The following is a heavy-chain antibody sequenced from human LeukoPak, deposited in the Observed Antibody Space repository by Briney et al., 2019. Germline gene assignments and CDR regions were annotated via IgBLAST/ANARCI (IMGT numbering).Heavy chain of an antibody. CDR2: IYWDDDK. D-gene: IGHD3-22*01. CDR3: AHRRKYYYDSSGYRGAFDI. J-gene: IGHJ3*02. Sequence: SGPTLVNPTQTLTLTCTFSGFSLSTSGVGVGWIRQPPGKALEWLALIYWDDDKRCSPSLKSRLTITKDTSKNQVVLTMTSMDPVDTATYYCAHRRKYYYDSSGYRGAFDIWGQGTMVTVSS. CDR1: GFSLSTSGVG. V-gene: IGHV2-5*02.